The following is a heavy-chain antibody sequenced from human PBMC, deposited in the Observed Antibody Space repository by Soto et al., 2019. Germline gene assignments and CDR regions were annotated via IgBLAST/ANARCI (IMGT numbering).Heavy chain of an antibody. Sequence: GGSLRLSCAASGFTFSIYWMSWVRQAPGKGLEWVANIKQDGSEKYYVDSVKGRFTISRDNAKNSLYLQMNSLRAEDTAVYYCARNRDSSGYYYHGWFDPWGQGTLVTVSS. V-gene: IGHV3-7*03. CDR2: IKQDGSEK. D-gene: IGHD3-22*01. CDR1: GFTFSIYW. CDR3: ARNRDSSGYYYHGWFDP. J-gene: IGHJ5*02.